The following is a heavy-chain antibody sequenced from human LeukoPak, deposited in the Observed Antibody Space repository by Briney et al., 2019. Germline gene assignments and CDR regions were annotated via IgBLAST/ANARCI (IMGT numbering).Heavy chain of an antibody. Sequence: PGGSLRLSCAASGFTFSSYSMKWVRQAPGKGLEWVSSISSSSSNIYYADSVKGRFTISRDNAKNSLYLQMNSLRAEDTAVYYCARDILPGYRGWFDPWGQGTLVTVSS. D-gene: IGHD6-13*01. V-gene: IGHV3-21*01. CDR1: GFTFSSYS. CDR2: ISSSSSNI. CDR3: ARDILPGYRGWFDP. J-gene: IGHJ5*02.